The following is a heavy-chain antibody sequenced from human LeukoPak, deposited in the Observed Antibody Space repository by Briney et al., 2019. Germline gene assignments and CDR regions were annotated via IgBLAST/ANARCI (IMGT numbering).Heavy chain of an antibody. CDR2: ISGSGGST. V-gene: IGHV3-23*01. Sequence: GGSLRLSCAVSGFSFSYYWMHWVRQAPGKGLEWVSSISGSGGSTYYADSVKGRFTISGDTSTNTLSLQMNSLRAEDTAVYYCAKARGITSSLSIDVWGQGTLVTVSS. D-gene: IGHD3-10*01. CDR1: GFSFSYYW. CDR3: AKARGITSSLSIDV. J-gene: IGHJ4*02.